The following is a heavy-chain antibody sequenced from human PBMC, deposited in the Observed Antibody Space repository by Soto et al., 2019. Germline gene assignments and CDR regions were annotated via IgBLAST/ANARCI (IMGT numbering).Heavy chain of an antibody. CDR2: ISYDGTNK. CDR3: AKSVYNWNDGFFDY. J-gene: IGHJ4*02. CDR1: GFIFSSYG. V-gene: IGHV3-30*18. D-gene: IGHD1-1*01. Sequence: GGSLRLSCAASGFIFSSYGMHWVRQAPGKGLEWVAVISYDGTNKHYSDSVKGRFTISRDNSKNTLYLQMNSLRAEDTAVYYCAKSVYNWNDGFFDYWGQGTLVTVSS.